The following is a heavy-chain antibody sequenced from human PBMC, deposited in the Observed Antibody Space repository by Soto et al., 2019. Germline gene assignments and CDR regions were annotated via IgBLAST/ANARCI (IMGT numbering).Heavy chain of an antibody. Sequence: HPGGSLRLSCAASEFTFSSYAMSWVRQAPGKGLEWVSAISGSGGSTYYADSVKGRFTISRDNSKNTLYLQMNSLRAEDTAVYYCAKGEWLTNPSNFDYWGQGTLVTVSS. V-gene: IGHV3-23*01. CDR1: EFTFSSYA. J-gene: IGHJ4*02. D-gene: IGHD3-3*01. CDR3: AKGEWLTNPSNFDY. CDR2: ISGSGGST.